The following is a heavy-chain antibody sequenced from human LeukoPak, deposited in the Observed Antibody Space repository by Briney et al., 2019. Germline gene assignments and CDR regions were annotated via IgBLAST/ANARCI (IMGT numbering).Heavy chain of an antibody. CDR1: GFTFTSYA. V-gene: IGHV3-30*04. CDR2: ISYDGSKK. J-gene: IGHJ6*03. Sequence: GGSLRLSCAASGFTFTSYAIHWVRQAPGKGLEWVAIISYDGSKKYYADSVKGRFTISRDNSKNTVYLQMNSLRAEDTALYYCARDGGSATRYNYYYYYMDVWGKGTTVTVSS. CDR3: ARDGGSATRYNYYYYYMDV. D-gene: IGHD1-26*01.